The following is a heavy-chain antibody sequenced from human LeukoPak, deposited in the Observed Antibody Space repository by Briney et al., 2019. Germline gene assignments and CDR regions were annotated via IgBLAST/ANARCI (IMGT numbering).Heavy chain of an antibody. CDR2: IYTSGST. J-gene: IGHJ4*02. Sequence: ASETLSLTCTVSGGSISSYYWSWIRQPAGKGLEWNGRIYTSGSTNYNPSLKSRVTMSVDTSKNQFSLKLSSVTAADTAVYYCARGSSRRDFDYWGQGTLVTVSS. V-gene: IGHV4-4*07. CDR3: ARGSSRRDFDY. CDR1: GGSISSYY. D-gene: IGHD6-19*01.